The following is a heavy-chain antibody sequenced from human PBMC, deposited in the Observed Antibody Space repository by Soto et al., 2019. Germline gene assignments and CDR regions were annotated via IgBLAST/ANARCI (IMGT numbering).Heavy chain of an antibody. CDR3: ARGVHYDSSGYYYFY. D-gene: IGHD3-22*01. J-gene: IGHJ4*02. CDR1: GGTFSTYA. V-gene: IGHV1-69*13. CDR2: IIPLFGTA. Sequence: ASVKVSCKASGGTFSTYAIDWVRQAPGQGLEWMGGIIPLFGTAKYAQNFQGRITITADESTNTAYMELRSPRSQDTAVYYCARGVHYDSSGYYYFYWGQGTLVTVSS.